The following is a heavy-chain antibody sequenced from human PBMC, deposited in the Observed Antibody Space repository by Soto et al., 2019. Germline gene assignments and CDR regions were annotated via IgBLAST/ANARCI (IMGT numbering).Heavy chain of an antibody. CDR1: GFTFRNYN. J-gene: IGHJ4*02. CDR2: ISTGGAYM. D-gene: IGHD2-21*01. Sequence: EVQLVESGGGLVKAGGSLRLFCTASGFTFRNYNMNWVRQAPGKGLEWFSSISTGGAYMFYADSVKGRFTITRDNAQNSLFLQIDSPRAEDTAVYYCARDIASPGGDYFDSWGQGTLVTVSS. V-gene: IGHV3-21*06. CDR3: ARDIASPGGDYFDS.